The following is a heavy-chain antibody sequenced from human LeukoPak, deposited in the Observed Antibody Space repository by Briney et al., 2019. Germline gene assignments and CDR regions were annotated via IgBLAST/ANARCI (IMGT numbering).Heavy chain of an antibody. D-gene: IGHD4-17*01. Sequence: PSETLSLTCAVSGGSISSGGYSWSWIRQPPGKGREWIGYIYYSGSTYYNPSLKSRVAISVDTSKNQFSLKLSSVTAADTAVYYCARVSPSASNGDYGKRHYYYYYMDVWGKGTMVTVSS. CDR1: GGSISSGGYS. CDR3: ARVSPSASNGDYGKRHYYYYYMDV. J-gene: IGHJ6*03. V-gene: IGHV4-30-4*07. CDR2: IYYSGST.